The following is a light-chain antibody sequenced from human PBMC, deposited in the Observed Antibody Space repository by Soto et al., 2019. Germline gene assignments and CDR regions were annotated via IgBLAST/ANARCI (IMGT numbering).Light chain of an antibody. CDR3: QQSYSTLWT. J-gene: IGKJ1*01. CDR2: AAS. V-gene: IGKV1-39*01. CDR1: QSIRSY. Sequence: DIQMTQSPSSLSASVGDRVTITCRASQSIRSYLNWYQQKPGKAPKLLIYAASSLQSGVPSRFSGRGSGTDFTLTISSLQPEDFATYYCQQSYSTLWTFGQGTKVEIK.